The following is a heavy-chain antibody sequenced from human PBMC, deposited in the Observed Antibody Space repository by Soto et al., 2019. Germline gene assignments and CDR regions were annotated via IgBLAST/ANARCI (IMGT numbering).Heavy chain of an antibody. CDR3: MRSHGAY. CDR2: ISYSGTA. J-gene: IGHJ4*02. CDR1: GGSVSSGPYH. V-gene: IGHV4-61*01. D-gene: IGHD2-8*01. Sequence: QVQLQESGPGLVKTSETLSLTCTVSGGSVSSGPYHWNWVRQPPGKGLEWIGHISYSGTANYNPSLRGRVIMATDTSMNQFSLRMTSGTAADTAVYYCMRSHGAYWGQGALVTVSP.